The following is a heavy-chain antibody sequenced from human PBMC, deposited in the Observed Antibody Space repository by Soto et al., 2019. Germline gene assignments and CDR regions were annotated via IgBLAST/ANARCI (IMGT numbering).Heavy chain of an antibody. J-gene: IGHJ4*02. CDR2: IIPIFNST. Sequence: SVKVSCKVSGSRFSDYVISWVRQAPGHGLEWLGRIIPIFNSTKYAQSFQGRVTITADKSTSTASLELSSLRSDDTAVYYCAREGRGKKAGYNGLVSLGYWGQGTLVTVSS. D-gene: IGHD2-2*02. CDR1: GSRFSDYV. CDR3: AREGRGKKAGYNGLVSLGY. V-gene: IGHV1-69*06.